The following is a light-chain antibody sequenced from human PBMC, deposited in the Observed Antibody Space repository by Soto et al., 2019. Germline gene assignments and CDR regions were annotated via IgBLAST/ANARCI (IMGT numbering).Light chain of an antibody. CDR1: SSDIGASNS. CDR2: EVT. J-gene: IGLJ2*01. CDR3: GSKAGSNKHVV. V-gene: IGLV2-8*01. Sequence: QSALTQPPSASGSPGQSVTISCAGSSSDIGASNSVSWYQQHPGKAPKLLISEVTKRPSGVPDRFSGSKSGNTASLTVSGLQADDEADYYCGSKAGSNKHVVFGGGTKVTV.